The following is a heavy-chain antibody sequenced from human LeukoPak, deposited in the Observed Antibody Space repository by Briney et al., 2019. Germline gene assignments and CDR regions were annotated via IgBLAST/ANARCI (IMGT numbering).Heavy chain of an antibody. CDR1: GFTFRTYS. D-gene: IGHD1-1*01. CDR3: QKEGTQGAHYYMDV. CDR2: ISSTISTI. J-gene: IGHJ6*03. V-gene: IGHV3-48*01. Sequence: GGSLRLSCAASGFTFRTYSMNWVRQAPGKGLEWVSFISSTISTIYYADSVKGRFTISRDKAKNSLYLQMNSLRAEDTAVYYCQKEGTQGAHYYMDVWGKGATVIVSS.